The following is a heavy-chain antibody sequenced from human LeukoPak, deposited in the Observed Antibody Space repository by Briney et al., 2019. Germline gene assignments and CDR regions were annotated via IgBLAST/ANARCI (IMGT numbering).Heavy chain of an antibody. CDR2: ISGSGSVA. CDR1: GFTFTSYA. J-gene: IGHJ4*02. CDR3: ASDFWSGYYTPMGVNY. V-gene: IGHV3-23*01. Sequence: HPGGSLRLSCAASGFTFTSYAMTWIRLAPGKGLEWLSAISGSGSVAYYADSVKGRFTISRDNSKNTLYLQMNSLRAEDTAVYYCASDFWSGYYTPMGVNYWGQGTLVTVSS. D-gene: IGHD3-3*01.